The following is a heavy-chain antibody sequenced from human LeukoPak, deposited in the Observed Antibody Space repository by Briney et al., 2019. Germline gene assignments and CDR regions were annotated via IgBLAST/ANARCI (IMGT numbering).Heavy chain of an antibody. J-gene: IGHJ4*02. V-gene: IGHV1-18*01. D-gene: IGHD3-22*01. CDR3: ARDLWSVYDSSGYYRDFDY. CDR2: IGGYDGDR. CDR1: GFTFISYG. Sequence: GASVKVSCKASGFTFISYGFIWVRQAPGQGLEWMGWIGGYDGDRHYAEKFQGRVTITTDTSTSTAYMERRSLRSDDTAVYYCARDLWSVYDSSGYYRDFDYWGQGTLVTVSS.